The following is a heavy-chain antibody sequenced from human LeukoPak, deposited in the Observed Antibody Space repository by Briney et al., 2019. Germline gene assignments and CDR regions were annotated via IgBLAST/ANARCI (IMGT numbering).Heavy chain of an antibody. Sequence: GASVKVSCKVSGYTLTELSMHWVRQAPGQGLEWMGIINPHADSTTYAQKFQGRVTMTRDMSTSTVYMELSSLRSEDTAVYFCARDGYCSGGSCHSFEYWGQGTLVTVSS. J-gene: IGHJ4*02. CDR1: GYTLTELS. V-gene: IGHV1-46*01. CDR3: ARDGYCSGGSCHSFEY. D-gene: IGHD2-15*01. CDR2: INPHADST.